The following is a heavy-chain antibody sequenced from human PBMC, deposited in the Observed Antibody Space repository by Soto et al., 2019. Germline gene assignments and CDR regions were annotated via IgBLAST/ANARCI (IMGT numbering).Heavy chain of an antibody. CDR3: ARRLFFDTWFDL. D-gene: IGHD2-21*01. V-gene: IGHV5-51*01. J-gene: IGHJ5*02. Sequence: PGESLKISCQASGYNFRNYWIGWVRQSSGGGLEWIGITYPVDSDTQYTSPFHGQVTISVDTSINTIYLQWSSLKASDTAIYYCARRLFFDTWFDLWGQGTLVTVSS. CDR1: GYNFRNYW. CDR2: TYPVDSDT.